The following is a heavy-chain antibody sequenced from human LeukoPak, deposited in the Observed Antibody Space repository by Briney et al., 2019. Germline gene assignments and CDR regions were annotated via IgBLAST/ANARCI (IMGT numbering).Heavy chain of an antibody. CDR3: ARRAGDYSHPYDY. D-gene: IGHD3-22*01. J-gene: IGHJ4*02. CDR1: GFTFSTYA. V-gene: IGHV3-53*01. CDR2: IYSGGNT. Sequence: HPGGSLRLSCAASGFTFSTYAMHWVRQAPGKGLEWVSFIYSGGNTHNSDSVKGRFTISRDNSKNTLYLQMNSLRAEDTAVYYCARRAGDYSHPYDYWGQGTLVTVSS.